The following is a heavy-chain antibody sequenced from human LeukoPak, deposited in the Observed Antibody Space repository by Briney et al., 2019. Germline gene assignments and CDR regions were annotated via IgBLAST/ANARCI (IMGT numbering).Heavy chain of an antibody. V-gene: IGHV3-21*01. CDR2: ISSSSSYI. CDR3: ARGKVYSSSWYDRYYYYMDV. CDR1: GFTFSSYS. D-gene: IGHD6-13*01. Sequence: GGSLRLSCAASGFTFSSYSMNWVRQAPGKGLEWVSSISSSSSYIYYADSVKGRFTISRDNPRNSLYLQMNSLRAEDTAVYYCARGKVYSSSWYDRYYYYMDVWGKGTTVTISS. J-gene: IGHJ6*03.